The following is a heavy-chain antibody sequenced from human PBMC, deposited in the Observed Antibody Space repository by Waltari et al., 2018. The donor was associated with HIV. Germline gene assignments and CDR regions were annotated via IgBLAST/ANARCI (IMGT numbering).Heavy chain of an antibody. J-gene: IGHJ2*01. Sequence: QEQLQESGPALAKPSGTLSVTCAVTGGSISRSNWWSWVRQPPGKGLEWIGEIYHSGSTNYNPSLKSRVTISVDKSKNQFSLKLSSVTAADTAVYYCARVRGGGDTSYWYFDLWGRGTLVTVSS. CDR2: IYHSGST. D-gene: IGHD2-21*02. CDR3: ARVRGGGDTSYWYFDL. V-gene: IGHV4-4*02. CDR1: GGSISRSNW.